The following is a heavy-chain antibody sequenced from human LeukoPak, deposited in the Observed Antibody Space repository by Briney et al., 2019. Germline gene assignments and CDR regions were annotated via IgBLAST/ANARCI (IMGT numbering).Heavy chain of an antibody. J-gene: IGHJ4*02. V-gene: IGHV3-69-1*01. CDR2: SGRTYTK. Sequence: PGQSLRLSCAPSGFSLTNLAVRWTRQAPGEGPGWVSASGRTYTKYYADSMEGRVAVSRDSTKNSVFLEIDRLKVGDTAVYYCAVQVRYGEMTEPCYWGQGTPVSASS. D-gene: IGHD3-10*01. CDR1: GFSLTNLA. CDR3: AVQVRYGEMTEPCY.